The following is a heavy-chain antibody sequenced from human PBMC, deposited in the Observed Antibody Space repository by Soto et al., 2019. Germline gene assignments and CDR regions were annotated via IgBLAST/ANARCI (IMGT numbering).Heavy chain of an antibody. D-gene: IGHD2-2*01. V-gene: IGHV1-18*01. J-gene: IGHJ6*02. CDR1: GYTFTSYG. CDR2: ISAYNGNT. CDR3: ARVRPAAMVNYYYYGMDV. Sequence: GASVKVSCKASGYTFTSYGISWVRQAPGQGLEWMGWISAYNGNTNYAQKLQGRVTMTTDTSTSTAYMELRSLRSDDTAVYYCARVRPAAMVNYYYYGMDVWGQGTTVTVSS.